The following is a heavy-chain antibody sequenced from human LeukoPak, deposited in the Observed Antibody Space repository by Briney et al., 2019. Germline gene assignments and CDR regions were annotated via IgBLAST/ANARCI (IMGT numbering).Heavy chain of an antibody. Sequence: PGGSPRLSCAASGFTFSSYWMSWVRQAPGKGLEWVANIKQDGSEKYYVDSVKGRFTISRDNAKNSLYLQMNSLRAEDTAVYYCARDTDSSGWYGDYFDYWGQGTLVTVSS. D-gene: IGHD6-19*01. V-gene: IGHV3-7*01. CDR2: IKQDGSEK. J-gene: IGHJ4*02. CDR1: GFTFSSYW. CDR3: ARDTDSSGWYGDYFDY.